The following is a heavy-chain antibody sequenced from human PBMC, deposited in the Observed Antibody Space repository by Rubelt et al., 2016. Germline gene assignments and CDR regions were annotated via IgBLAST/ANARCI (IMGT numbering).Heavy chain of an antibody. V-gene: IGHV3-23*01. CDR1: GFTFSSYA. J-gene: IGHJ4*02. CDR3: AKPRDYSHYAFDS. D-gene: IGHD4-11*01. Sequence: VQPGGSLRLSCAASGFTFSSYAMSWVRQAPGKGLEWVSAISGSGGSTYYADSVKGRFTISRDNSKNTLSLQMNSLRAEDTALYYCAKPRDYSHYAFDSWGQGTLVTVSS. CDR2: ISGSGGST.